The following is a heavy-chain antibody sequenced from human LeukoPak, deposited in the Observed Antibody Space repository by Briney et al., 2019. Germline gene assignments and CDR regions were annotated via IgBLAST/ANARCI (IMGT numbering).Heavy chain of an antibody. CDR1: GGTFSSYA. CDR3: ARDYFSSTSCYGQDGYNGMSFDY. J-gene: IGHJ4*02. CDR2: ISAYNGNT. Sequence: ASVKVSCKASGGTFSSYAISWVRQAPGQGLEWMGWISAYNGNTNYAQKLQGRVTMTTDTSTSTAYMELRSLRSDDTAVYYCARDYFSSTSCYGQDGYNGMSFDYWGQGTLVTVSS. D-gene: IGHD2-2*01. V-gene: IGHV1-18*01.